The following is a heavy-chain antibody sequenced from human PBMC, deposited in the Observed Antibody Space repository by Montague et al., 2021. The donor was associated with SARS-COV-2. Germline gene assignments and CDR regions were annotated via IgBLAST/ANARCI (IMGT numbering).Heavy chain of an antibody. CDR2: IYYSGST. CDR1: GGSISSGGYY. D-gene: IGHD6-13*01. J-gene: IGHJ4*02. V-gene: IGHV4-31*03. Sequence: SQTLSLTCTVSGGSISSGGYYWSWIRQHPGKGLEWSGYIYYSGSTYYNPSLKSRVTLSVDTSKNQFSLKLSSVTAADTAVYYCARDVGWYSSSWFDYWGQGTLVTVSS. CDR3: ARDVGWYSSSWFDY.